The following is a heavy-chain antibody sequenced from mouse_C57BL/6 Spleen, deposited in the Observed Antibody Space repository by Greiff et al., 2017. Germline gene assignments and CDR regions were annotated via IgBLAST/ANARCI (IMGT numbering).Heavy chain of an antibody. CDR2: ISSGGSYT. Sequence: EVKLMESGGDLVKPGGSLKLSCAASGFTFSSYGMSWVRQTPDKRLGWVATISSGGSYTYYPDSVKGRFTISRDNAKNTLYLQMSSLKSEDTAMYYCARHDYGNYLDYWGQGTTLTVSS. CDR3: ARHDYGNYLDY. V-gene: IGHV5-6*01. CDR1: GFTFSSYG. D-gene: IGHD2-1*01. J-gene: IGHJ2*01.